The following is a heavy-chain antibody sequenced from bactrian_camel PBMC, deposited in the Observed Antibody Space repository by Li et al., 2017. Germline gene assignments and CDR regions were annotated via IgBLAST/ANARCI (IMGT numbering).Heavy chain of an antibody. D-gene: IGHD2*01. CDR3: AAHDSCYLMWNQYGH. Sequence: HVQPVESGGGLVQTGGSLRLSCVARATRSYCLGWFRQAPGKEREGVAGMSTGGGGTYYADSVKGRFTISQDGAKNTVALQMNSLEPEDTAKYYCAAHDSCYLMWNQYGHWGQGTQVTVS. J-gene: IGHJ4*01. CDR2: MSTGGGGT. V-gene: IGHV3-3*01. CDR1: RATRSYC.